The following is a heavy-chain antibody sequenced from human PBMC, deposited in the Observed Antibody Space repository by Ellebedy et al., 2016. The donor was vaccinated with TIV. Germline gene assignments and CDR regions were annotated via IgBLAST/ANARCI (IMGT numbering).Heavy chain of an antibody. CDR2: ISYSGGST. CDR1: GFTFSSYV. J-gene: IGHJ3*02. Sequence: GESLKISXAASGFTFSSYVMNWVRQAPGKGPEWVSTISYSGGSTYHTDYVKGRFTISRDNSKNRLYLQMSSLRAEDTAVYYCVTRQQTVTTNWGAFDIWGQGTIVTVSS. CDR3: VTRQQTVTTNWGAFDI. D-gene: IGHD4-17*01. V-gene: IGHV3-23*01.